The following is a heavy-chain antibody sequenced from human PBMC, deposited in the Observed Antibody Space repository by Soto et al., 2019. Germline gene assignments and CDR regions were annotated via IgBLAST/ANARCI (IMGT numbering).Heavy chain of an antibody. CDR1: GYSFTSYW. V-gene: IGHV5-51*01. J-gene: IGHJ3*02. CDR2: IYPGDSDT. CDR3: ARSAVAGDFDAFDI. D-gene: IGHD6-19*01. Sequence: GESLKISCKGSGYSFTSYWIGWVRQMPGNGLECMGIIYPGDSDTRYSPSFRGQVTISADKSISTAYLQWSSLKASDTAMYYCARSAVAGDFDAFDIWGQGTMVTVSS.